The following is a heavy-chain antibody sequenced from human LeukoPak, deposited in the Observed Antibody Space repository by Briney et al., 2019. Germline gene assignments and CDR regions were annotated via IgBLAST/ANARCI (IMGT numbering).Heavy chain of an antibody. CDR2: IYHSGST. CDR3: ARVLHDYGGVWYFDL. CDR1: GGSFSGYY. V-gene: IGHV4-34*01. Sequence: PSETLSLTCAVYGGSFSGYYWSWVRQPPGKGLEWVGEIYHSGSTNYNPSLKSRVTISVDKSKNQFSLKLSSVTAADTAVYYCARVLHDYGGVWYFDLWGRGTLVTVSS. J-gene: IGHJ2*01. D-gene: IGHD4-23*01.